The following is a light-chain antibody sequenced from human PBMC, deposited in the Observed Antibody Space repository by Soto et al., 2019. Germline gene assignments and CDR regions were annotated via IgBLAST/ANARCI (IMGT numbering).Light chain of an antibody. J-gene: IGLJ1*01. Sequence: ALTQPRSVSGSPGQSVAISCTGTSSDVGGYNHVSWYQHHPGKGPKLILYDVSKRPSGVPGRFSGSKSGNTASLTISGLQPEDEADYYCCSYTGSYIYVFGTGTKVTVL. CDR2: DVS. V-gene: IGLV2-11*01. CDR3: CSYTGSYIYV. CDR1: SSDVGGYNH.